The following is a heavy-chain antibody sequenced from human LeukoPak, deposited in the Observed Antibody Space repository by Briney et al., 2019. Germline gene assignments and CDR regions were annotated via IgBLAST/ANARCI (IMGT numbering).Heavy chain of an antibody. Sequence: SETLSLTCAVYGGSFSGYYWSWIRQPPGKGLEWIGEINHSGGTNYNPSLKSRVTISVDTSKNQFSLKLSSVTAADTAVYYCARGPDYVWGSYRRFDYWGQGTLVTVSS. CDR1: GGSFSGYY. CDR3: ARGPDYVWGSYRRFDY. CDR2: INHSGGT. J-gene: IGHJ4*02. V-gene: IGHV4-34*01. D-gene: IGHD3-16*02.